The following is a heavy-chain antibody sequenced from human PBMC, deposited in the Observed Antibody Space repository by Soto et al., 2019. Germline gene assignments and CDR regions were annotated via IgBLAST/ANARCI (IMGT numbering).Heavy chain of an antibody. CDR2: IYLGDSDT. CDR3: GRGVGIAATDGVDV. CDR1: GYTFSNYW. Sequence: PGESLKISCKGSGYTFSNYWLGWVRQMPGKGLEWMGIIYLGDSDTRYSPSFQGQVTISADKSISTAYLQWSSLKASDTAMYYCGRGVGIAATDGVDVWGQGAADTVSS. J-gene: IGHJ6*02. V-gene: IGHV5-51*01. D-gene: IGHD6-13*01.